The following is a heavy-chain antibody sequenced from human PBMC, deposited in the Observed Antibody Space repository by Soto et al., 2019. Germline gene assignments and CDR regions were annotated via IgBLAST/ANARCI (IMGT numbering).Heavy chain of an antibody. J-gene: IGHJ6*02. D-gene: IGHD5-12*01. CDR1: GGTFSSYA. CDR3: ARDNGYKDIAEYYYYYYGMDV. CDR2: IIPIFGTA. Sequence: GASVKVSCKASGGTFSSYAISWGRQAPGQGLEWMGGIIPIFGTANYAQKFQGRVTITAHESTSTAYMELSSLRSEDTAVYYCARDNGYKDIAEYYYYYYGMDVWGQGTTVTVSS. V-gene: IGHV1-69*13.